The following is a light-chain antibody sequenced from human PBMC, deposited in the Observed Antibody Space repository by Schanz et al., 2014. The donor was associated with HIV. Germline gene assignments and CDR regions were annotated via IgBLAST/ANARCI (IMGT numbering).Light chain of an antibody. CDR2: GAS. V-gene: IGKV3-20*01. CDR1: QSVSSSY. CDR3: QHYAAEPRT. J-gene: IGKJ1*01. Sequence: EIVLTQSPGTLSLSPGERATLSCRASQSVSSSYLAWYQQKPGQAPRLLIYGASTRATGIPARFSGSGSGTEFTLTISRLEPEDFAVYYCQHYAAEPRTFGQGTKVEVK.